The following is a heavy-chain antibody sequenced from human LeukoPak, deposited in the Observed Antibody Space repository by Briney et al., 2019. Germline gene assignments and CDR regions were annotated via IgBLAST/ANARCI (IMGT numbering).Heavy chain of an antibody. CDR1: GFTFSSYT. J-gene: IGHJ3*02. D-gene: IGHD4-17*01. Sequence: PGGSLRLSCAASGFTFSSYTLNWVRQAPGKGLEWVSYISGSGGTIYYADSVKGRFTISRDNAKNSLYLQMNSLRAEDTAVYYCAKASRGPPVTPKDDAFDIWGQGTMVTVSS. CDR3: AKASRGPPVTPKDDAFDI. V-gene: IGHV3-48*01. CDR2: ISGSGGTI.